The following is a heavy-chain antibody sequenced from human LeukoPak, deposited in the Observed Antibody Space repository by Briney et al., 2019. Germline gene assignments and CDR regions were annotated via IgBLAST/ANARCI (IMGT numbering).Heavy chain of an antibody. CDR1: GFVFDDYD. J-gene: IGHJ6*03. CDR2: IRSDGYHT. CDR3: AKRIAAARDYYYYMDV. Sequence: GGSLRLSCGASGFVFDDYDMHWVRQAPGKGLEWVAFIRSDGYHTYYTDSVKGRFIITRDNSKNTLYLQMNSLRAEDTAVYYCAKRIAAARDYYYYMDVWGKGTTVTVSS. D-gene: IGHD6-13*01. V-gene: IGHV3-30*02.